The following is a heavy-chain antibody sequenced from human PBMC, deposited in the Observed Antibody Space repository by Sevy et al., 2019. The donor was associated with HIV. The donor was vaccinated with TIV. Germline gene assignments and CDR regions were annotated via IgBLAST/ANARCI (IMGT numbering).Heavy chain of an antibody. V-gene: IGHV1-24*01. J-gene: IGHJ4*02. CDR1: GYTLTALS. Sequence: ASVKVSCKVSGYTLTALSMHWVRQTPGKGLEWMGSFDPEDGERIYPQKFQVRVAMTEDTSTDTAYMELSSLRSEDTAVYYCATTKDYYESSGDPFDYWGQGTLVTVSS. D-gene: IGHD3-22*01. CDR2: FDPEDGER. CDR3: ATTKDYYESSGDPFDY.